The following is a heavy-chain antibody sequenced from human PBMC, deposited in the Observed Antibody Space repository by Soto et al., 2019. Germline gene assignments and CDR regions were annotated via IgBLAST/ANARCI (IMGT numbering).Heavy chain of an antibody. CDR3: VSWVSAHFDY. CDR2: ISPSGSNT. CDR1: GLTFNSHT. D-gene: IGHD3-16*01. V-gene: IGHV3-23*05. J-gene: IGHJ4*02. Sequence: GSLRLSCTASGLTFNSHTISWVRQAPGTGLEWVSTISPSGSNTHYADSVKGRFTISRDNSRNTLDLQMSSLRAADTALYYCVSWVSAHFDYWGQGTPVTVSS.